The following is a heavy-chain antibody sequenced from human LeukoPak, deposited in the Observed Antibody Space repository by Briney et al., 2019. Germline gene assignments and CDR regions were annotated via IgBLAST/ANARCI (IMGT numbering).Heavy chain of an antibody. CDR1: GFTFSNAW. Sequence: PGGSLRLSCAASGFTFSNAWMSWVRQAPGKRLEWVGRIKSKTDGGTTDYAAPVKGRFTISRDDSKNTLYLQMNSLKTEDTAVYYCPNSPYGGNSLGPDYWGQGTLVTVSS. D-gene: IGHD4-23*01. J-gene: IGHJ4*02. CDR3: PNSPYGGNSLGPDY. V-gene: IGHV3-15*01. CDR2: IKSKTDGGTT.